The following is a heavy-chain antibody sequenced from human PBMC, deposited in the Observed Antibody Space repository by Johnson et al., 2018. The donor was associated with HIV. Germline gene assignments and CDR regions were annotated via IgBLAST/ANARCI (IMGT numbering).Heavy chain of an antibody. J-gene: IGHJ3*02. V-gene: IGHV3-7*01. CDR1: GFTFSSYW. CDR2: IKQDGSEK. D-gene: IGHD4-11*01. Sequence: VQLVESGGGVVQPGGSLRLSCAASGFTFSSYWMSCVRQAPGKGLEWVANIKQDGSEKQYVDSVKGRFTISRDNSKNTLYLQMNSLRPEDTAVYFCARGGLYIQFLAFDAFDIWGQGTMVTVSS. CDR3: ARGGLYIQFLAFDAFDI.